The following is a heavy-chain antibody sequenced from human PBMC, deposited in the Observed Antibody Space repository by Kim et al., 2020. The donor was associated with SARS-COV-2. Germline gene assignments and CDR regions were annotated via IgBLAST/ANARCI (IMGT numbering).Heavy chain of an antibody. Sequence: GGSLRLSCEASGFTFSSYWMNWVRQGPGKGLVCVSRIKGDGSDTHYADFVKGRFTISRDNAKNTLHLQLNSLGVEDTATYYCARGSFQQGFDPWGQGTLVTVSS. J-gene: IGHJ5*02. CDR2: IKGDGSDT. CDR3: ARGSFQQGFDP. D-gene: IGHD6-13*01. CDR1: GFTFSSYW. V-gene: IGHV3-74*01.